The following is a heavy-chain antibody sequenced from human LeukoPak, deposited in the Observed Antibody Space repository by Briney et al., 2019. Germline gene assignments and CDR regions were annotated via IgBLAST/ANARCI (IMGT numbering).Heavy chain of an antibody. J-gene: IGHJ6*03. CDR3: ARVITATYYDILTGYKQAGDYYYMDV. Sequence: SETLSLTCTVSGGSISSYYWSWIRQPPGKGLEWIGYIYYSGSTNYNPSLKSRVTISVDTSKNQFSLELSSVTAADTAVYYCARVITATYYDILTGYKQAGDYYYMDVWGKGTTVTISS. CDR2: IYYSGST. V-gene: IGHV4-59*01. D-gene: IGHD3-9*01. CDR1: GGSISSYY.